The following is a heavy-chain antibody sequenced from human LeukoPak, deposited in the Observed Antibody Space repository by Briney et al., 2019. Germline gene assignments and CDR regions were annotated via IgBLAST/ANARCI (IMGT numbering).Heavy chain of an antibody. CDR2: MNPNSGNT. Sequence: ASVKVSCKASGYTFTSYDINWVRQATGQGLEWMGWMNPNSGNTGYAQKFQGRVTITRNTSISTAYMELSSLRSEDTAVYYCARDRRSYCSGAGCDSGTDYWGQGTLVTVSS. J-gene: IGHJ4*02. D-gene: IGHD2-15*01. CDR1: GYTFTSYD. CDR3: ARDRRSYCSGAGCDSGTDY. V-gene: IGHV1-8*03.